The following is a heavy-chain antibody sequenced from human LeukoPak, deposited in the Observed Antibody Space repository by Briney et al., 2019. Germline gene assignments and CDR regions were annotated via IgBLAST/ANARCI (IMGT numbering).Heavy chain of an antibody. V-gene: IGHV1-69*02. CDR2: IIPILGIA. CDR1: GYTFTGYY. D-gene: IGHD6-19*01. CDR3: ARLIAVAGRVDFDY. Sequence: ASVKVSCKASGYTFTGYYMHWVRQAPGQGLEWMGRIIPILGIANYAQKFQGRVTITADKSTSTAYMELSSLRSEDTAVYYCARLIAVAGRVDFDYWGQGTLVTVSS. J-gene: IGHJ4*02.